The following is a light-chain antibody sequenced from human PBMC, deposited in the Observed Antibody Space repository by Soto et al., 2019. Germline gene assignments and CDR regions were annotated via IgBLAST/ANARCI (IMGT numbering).Light chain of an antibody. V-gene: IGLV2-18*02. Sequence: QSVLTQPPSVSGSPGQSVTISCTGTSSDIGNFNRVSWYQQPPGTAPKLMIHDVNSRPSGVPDRFSGSKSANTASLTISGLQAEDEADYYCSSYTSSSTLVFGGGTKLTVL. CDR1: SSDIGNFNR. J-gene: IGLJ3*02. CDR3: SSYTSSSTLV. CDR2: DVN.